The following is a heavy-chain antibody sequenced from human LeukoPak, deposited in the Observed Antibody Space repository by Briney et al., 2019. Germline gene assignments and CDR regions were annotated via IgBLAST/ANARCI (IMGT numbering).Heavy chain of an antibody. D-gene: IGHD6-6*01. CDR3: ARVMAARREDLNWFDP. Sequence: PSETLSLTCTVSGGSISSSGSYWGWIRQPPGKGLEWIGSIYYSGNTYNPSLKSRVTISVDTSKNQFSLNLTSVNAADTAVYYCARVMAARREDLNWFDPWGQGTLVTVSS. V-gene: IGHV4-39*07. CDR2: IYYSGNT. J-gene: IGHJ5*02. CDR1: GGSISSSGSY.